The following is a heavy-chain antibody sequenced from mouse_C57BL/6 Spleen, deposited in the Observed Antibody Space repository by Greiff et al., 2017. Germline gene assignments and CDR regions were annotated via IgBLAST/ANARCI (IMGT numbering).Heavy chain of an antibody. CDR1: GYAFSSYW. V-gene: IGHV1-80*01. CDR3: AKVYDGYYNYFDY. D-gene: IGHD2-3*01. CDR2: IYPGDGDT. J-gene: IGHJ2*01. Sequence: VQLQQSGAELVKPGASVKISCKASGYAFSSYWMNWVKQRPGKGLEWIGQIYPGDGDTNYNGKFKGKATLTADKSSRTAYMQLSSLTSEDSAVYFCAKVYDGYYNYFDYWGQGTTLTVSS.